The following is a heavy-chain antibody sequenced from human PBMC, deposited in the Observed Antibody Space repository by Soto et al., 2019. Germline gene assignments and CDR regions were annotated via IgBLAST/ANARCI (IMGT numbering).Heavy chain of an antibody. Sequence: ASVKVSCKASGYTFSNYAIHWVRQAPGQRLEWMGWISAGNGNTEYSEKFQGRVTFTSDTSAGTAYMELSSLRSEDTAVYHCARSFYYGSESNYQIDYWGQGPLVTVSS. V-gene: IGHV1-3*01. J-gene: IGHJ4*02. D-gene: IGHD3-10*01. CDR1: GYTFSNYA. CDR2: ISAGNGNT. CDR3: ARSFYYGSESNYQIDY.